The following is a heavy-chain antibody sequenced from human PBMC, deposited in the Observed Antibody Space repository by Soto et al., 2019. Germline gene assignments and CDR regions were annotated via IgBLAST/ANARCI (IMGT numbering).Heavy chain of an antibody. V-gene: IGHV1-8*01. CDR2: MNPNSGNT. Sequence: QVQLVQSGAEVKKPGASVKVSCKASGYTFTSYDINWVRQATGQGLEWMGWMNPNSGNTGYAQKFQGRVTMTRNTSISTAYMELSSLRSEDTAVYYCAGTFGFGYIARYDYYCGMEVWGQGTTVTVSS. CDR3: AGTFGFGYIARYDYYCGMEV. D-gene: IGHD5-12*01. CDR1: GYTFTSYD. J-gene: IGHJ6*02.